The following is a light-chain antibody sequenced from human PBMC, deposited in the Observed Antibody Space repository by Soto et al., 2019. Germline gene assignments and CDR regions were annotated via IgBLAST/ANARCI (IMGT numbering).Light chain of an antibody. CDR3: CSYAGTNTFV. CDR2: EGN. V-gene: IGLV2-23*01. CDR1: SSDVGSYNL. Sequence: QSALTQPASVSGSPGQSITISCTGTSSDVGSYNLVSWYQQHPGKAPKLMIYEGNKRPSGVSNRFSGSKSANTASLTISGLQTEDEADYYCCSYAGTNTFVCGTGTKLTVL. J-gene: IGLJ1*01.